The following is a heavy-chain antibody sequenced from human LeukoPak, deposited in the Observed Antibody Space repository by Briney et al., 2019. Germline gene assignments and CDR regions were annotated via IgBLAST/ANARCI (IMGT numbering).Heavy chain of an antibody. J-gene: IGHJ6*03. D-gene: IGHD5-18*01. CDR1: GYTFTGYY. Sequence: ASVKVSCKASGYTFTGYYMHWVRQAPGQGLEWMGWINPNSGGTNYAQKFQGRVTMTRDTSISTAYMELSRLRSDDTAVYYCASGTDSYGYSLHYYYMDVWGKGTTVTVSS. CDR3: ASGTDSYGYSLHYYYMDV. CDR2: INPNSGGT. V-gene: IGHV1-2*02.